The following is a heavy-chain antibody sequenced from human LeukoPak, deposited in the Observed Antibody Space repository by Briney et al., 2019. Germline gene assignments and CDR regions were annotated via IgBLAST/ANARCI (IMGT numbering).Heavy chain of an antibody. J-gene: IGHJ2*01. CDR2: INHSGST. V-gene: IGHV4-34*01. CDR3: AIGGGDYWYFDL. Sequence: SETLSLTCAVYGGSFSGYYWSWIRQPPGKGLEWIGEINHSGSTNYNPSLKGRVTISVDTSKNQFSLKLSSVTAADTAVYYCAIGGGDYWYFDLWGRGTLVTVSS. D-gene: IGHD2-21*01. CDR1: GGSFSGYY.